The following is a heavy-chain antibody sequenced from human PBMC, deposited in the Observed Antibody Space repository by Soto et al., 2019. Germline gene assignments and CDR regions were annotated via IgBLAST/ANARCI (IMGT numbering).Heavy chain of an antibody. Sequence: SETLSLTCAVSGHSISSGYYWGWIRQPPGKGLEWIGSFYHSGSTYYNPSLKSRVTIPVDTSKNQFSLKLSSVTAADTAVYYCARGEYYGSGNYFDYWGQGTLVTVSS. V-gene: IGHV4-38-2*01. J-gene: IGHJ4*02. CDR2: FYHSGST. CDR1: GHSISSGYY. CDR3: ARGEYYGSGNYFDY. D-gene: IGHD3-10*01.